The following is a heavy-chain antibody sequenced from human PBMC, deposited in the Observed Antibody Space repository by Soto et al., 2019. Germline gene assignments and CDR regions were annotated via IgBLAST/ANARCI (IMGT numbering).Heavy chain of an antibody. J-gene: IGHJ6*02. CDR1: GYSFTRYG. Sequence: QVQLVQSGAEVKKPGASVKVSCKASGYSFTRYGISWVRQAPGQGLEWMGWISGYNANTNYPENLTGRVTMTTDTSTSTAYMEVRNLISDDTAVYYCARMGDVPYYYYGLDVWGQGTTVTVSS. CDR2: ISGYNANT. D-gene: IGHD3-16*01. V-gene: IGHV1-18*01. CDR3: ARMGDVPYYYYGLDV.